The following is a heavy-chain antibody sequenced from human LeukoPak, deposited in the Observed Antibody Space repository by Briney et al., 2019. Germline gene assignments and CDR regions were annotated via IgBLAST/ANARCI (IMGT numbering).Heavy chain of an antibody. J-gene: IGHJ4*02. V-gene: IGHV3-23*01. Sequence: GGSLRLSCVHSGFTFCLYVMTWVRQAPGKGLEWVSAICGGGARIYYAASVMGRFPISRDNSRNTLYLQMNSLRAEDTAVYFCAHPSSPDFGGLDYWGQGTLVTVSS. CDR1: GFTFCLYV. D-gene: IGHD4-17*01. CDR2: ICGGGARI. CDR3: AHPSSPDFGGLDY.